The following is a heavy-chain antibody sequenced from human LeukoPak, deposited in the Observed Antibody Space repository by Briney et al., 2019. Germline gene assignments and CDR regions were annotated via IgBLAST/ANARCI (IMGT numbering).Heavy chain of an antibody. D-gene: IGHD4-17*01. CDR1: GFTFSSYA. J-gene: IGHJ4*02. CDR2: SSGSGGST. CDR3: ANDYGDY. V-gene: IGHV3-23*01. Sequence: SGGSLRLSCVASGFTFSSYAMSWVRQAPGKGLEWVSASSGSGGSTCYADSVKGRFTFSRDNSKNTLYLQMNSLRAEDTAVYYCANDYGDYWGQGTLVTVSS.